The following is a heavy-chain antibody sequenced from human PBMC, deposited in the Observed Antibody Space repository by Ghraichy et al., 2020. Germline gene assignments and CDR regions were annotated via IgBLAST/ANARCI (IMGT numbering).Heavy chain of an antibody. J-gene: IGHJ6*02. CDR3: ARDRVATIIYFYYGMDV. D-gene: IGHD5-12*01. CDR2: IKQDGSDT. V-gene: IGHV3-7*03. Sequence: GESLNISCAASGFTFSNYWMSWVRQAPGKGLEWVANIKQDGSDTYYVDSVKGRFTISRDNAKNSLYLQMNNLRAEDTAVYYCARDRVATIIYFYYGMDVWGQGTTVTVSS. CDR1: GFTFSNYW.